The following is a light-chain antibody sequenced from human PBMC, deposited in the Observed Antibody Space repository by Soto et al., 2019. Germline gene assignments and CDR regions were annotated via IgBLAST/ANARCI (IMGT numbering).Light chain of an antibody. J-gene: IGKJ5*01. CDR3: QQYNKWPPGIT. CDR2: GTS. CDR1: QSVSSN. V-gene: IGKV3-15*01. Sequence: EIVMTQSPDTLSVSPGERATLSCRASQSVSSNLAWYQHKPGQAPRLLIYGTSTRATGVPARFSGSGSGTEFTLTIISLQSEDFAVYYCQQYNKWPPGITFGQGTRLEIK.